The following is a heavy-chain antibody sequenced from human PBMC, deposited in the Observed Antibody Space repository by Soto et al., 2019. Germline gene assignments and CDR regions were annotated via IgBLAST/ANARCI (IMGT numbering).Heavy chain of an antibody. Sequence: GGSLRLSCTASGFTFGDYVMVWFRQAPGKGLEWVGFIRKNGYGGTTEYAASVKGRFSISRYDAKSIAYLQMNSLKTEDTALYYCTRDIVGATGFDYWGQGTLVTVSS. CDR2: IRKNGYGGTT. D-gene: IGHD1-26*01. V-gene: IGHV3-49*03. CDR3: TRDIVGATGFDY. J-gene: IGHJ4*02. CDR1: GFTFGDYV.